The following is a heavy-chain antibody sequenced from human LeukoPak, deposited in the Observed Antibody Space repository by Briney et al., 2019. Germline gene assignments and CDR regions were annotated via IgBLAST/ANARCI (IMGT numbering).Heavy chain of an antibody. CDR3: ARAPDGYEAFDI. Sequence: GGSLRLSYAPSGFTFSSYAMSWVRQAPGKGLEWVAVISGGGSGTYYADSVRGRFTISRDNSKNTLYLQMNSLRAEDTAVYYCARAPDGYEAFDIWGQGTMVTVSS. CDR1: GFTFSSYA. V-gene: IGHV3-23*01. CDR2: ISGGGSGT. D-gene: IGHD3-22*01. J-gene: IGHJ3*02.